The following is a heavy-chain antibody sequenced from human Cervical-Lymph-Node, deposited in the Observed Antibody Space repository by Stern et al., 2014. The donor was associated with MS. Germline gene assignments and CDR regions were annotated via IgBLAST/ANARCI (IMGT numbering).Heavy chain of an antibody. CDR2: IYWDDDR. D-gene: IGHD1-26*01. CDR1: GFSLSTSGVG. CDR3: AHTLSGRRYYCYGMDV. J-gene: IGHJ6*02. Sequence: QVTLRESGPTLVKPTQTLTLTCTFSGFSLSTSGVGVGWIRQPPGKALEWLALIYWDDDRRYRPSLRSRLTITKDTSKNQVVLTMTNMDPVDTATYYCAHTLSGRRYYCYGMDVWGQGTTVTVSS. V-gene: IGHV2-5*02.